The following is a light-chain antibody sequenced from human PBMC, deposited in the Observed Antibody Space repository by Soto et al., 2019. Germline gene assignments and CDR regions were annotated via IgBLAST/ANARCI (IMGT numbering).Light chain of an antibody. CDR1: QSVSSSY. CDR3: HQYGGSPTWT. J-gene: IGKJ1*01. Sequence: EIVLTQSPGTLSLSPGERATLSCRASQSVSSSYSAWYQQKPGQATRLLTYGTSSRATGIPDRFSGSGSGTDFSLTISRLEPDDFAVYYCHQYGGSPTWTFGQGTKVEIK. V-gene: IGKV3-20*01. CDR2: GTS.